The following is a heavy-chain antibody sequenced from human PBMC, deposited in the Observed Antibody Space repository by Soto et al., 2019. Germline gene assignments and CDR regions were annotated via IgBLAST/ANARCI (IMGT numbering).Heavy chain of an antibody. CDR3: ARPYDYGDGMDV. CDR1: GDTFSSYA. Sequence: GASVKVSCKASGDTFSSYALSWVRQAPGQGLEWMGGLIPIFGAANYAQKFQGRVTITADESTSTAYMELSSLRSEDTAVYYCARPYDYGDGMDVWGQGTTVTVYS. CDR2: LIPIFGAA. J-gene: IGHJ6*02. V-gene: IGHV1-69*13. D-gene: IGHD4-17*01.